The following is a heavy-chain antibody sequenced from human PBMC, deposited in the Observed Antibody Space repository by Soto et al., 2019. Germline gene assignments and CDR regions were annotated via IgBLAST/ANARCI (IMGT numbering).Heavy chain of an antibody. J-gene: IGHJ4*02. CDR2: ISGGGVAT. CDR1: GFTFSSYA. V-gene: IGHV3-23*01. D-gene: IGHD3-22*01. CDR3: AKGRESSGSYRPFDY. Sequence: EVQVLESGGGLGQPGGSLRLSCAASGFTFSSYAMSWVRQAPGKGLEWVSAISGGGVATNYADSVKGRFTISRDNSKNTIYLQMNSLRAEDTAVYYCAKGRESSGSYRPFDYWGQGTLVTASS.